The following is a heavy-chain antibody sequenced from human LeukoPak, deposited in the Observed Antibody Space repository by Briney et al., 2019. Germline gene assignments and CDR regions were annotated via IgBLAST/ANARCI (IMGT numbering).Heavy chain of an antibody. Sequence: PGGSLSLSCAASGFTFSSYEMNWVRQAPGKGLEWISCISRSGSTINYADSVKGRFTISRDDAKYSLYLQMNSLRAEDTAVYYCAKSTVTNYFDNWGQGSLVTVSS. CDR1: GFTFSSYE. CDR2: ISRSGSTI. V-gene: IGHV3-48*03. CDR3: AKSTVTNYFDN. J-gene: IGHJ4*02. D-gene: IGHD4-17*01.